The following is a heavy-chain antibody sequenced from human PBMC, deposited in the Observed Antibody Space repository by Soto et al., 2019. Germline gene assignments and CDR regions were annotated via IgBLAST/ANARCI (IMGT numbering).Heavy chain of an antibody. V-gene: IGHV3-33*01. CDR1: GFTFSSYG. D-gene: IGHD3-3*01. J-gene: IGHJ4*02. CDR2: IWYDGSNK. CDR3: ASSNEYDFWSGYSLTRFDY. Sequence: GGSLRLSCAASGFTFSSYGMHWVRQAPGKGLEWVAVIWYDGSNKYYADSVKGRFTISRDNSKNTLYLQMNSLRAEDTAVYYCASSNEYDFWSGYSLTRFDYWGQGTLVTVSS.